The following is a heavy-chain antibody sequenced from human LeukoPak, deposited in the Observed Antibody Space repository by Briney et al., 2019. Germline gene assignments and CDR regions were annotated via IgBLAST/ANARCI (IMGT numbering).Heavy chain of an antibody. CDR1: GFTFSNAW. V-gene: IGHV3-15*01. CDR2: IKSKTDGGTT. D-gene: IGHD3-22*01. CDR3: TTGSHDSSGSYYFDY. Sequence: GGSLRLSCAASGFTFSNAWMSWVRQAPGKGLEWVGRIKSKTDGGTTDYAAPVKGRFTISRDDSKNTLYLQMNSLKTEDTAVYYCTTGSHDSSGSYYFDYWGQGTLVTVSS. J-gene: IGHJ4*02.